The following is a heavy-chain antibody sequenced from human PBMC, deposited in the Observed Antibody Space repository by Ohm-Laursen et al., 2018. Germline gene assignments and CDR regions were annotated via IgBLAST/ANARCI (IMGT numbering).Heavy chain of an antibody. J-gene: IGHJ6*02. D-gene: IGHD1-20*01. CDR3: ARERRGLGRITGSKRYYCGMDV. Sequence: LRLSCTASGFTFSSYWMTWVRQPPGKGLEWIGIIYYSGSTFYNPSLKSRITISVDKSKNQFSLKLRSVTAADTAVYYCARERRGLGRITGSKRYYCGMDVWGRGTTVTVSS. V-gene: IGHV4-39*07. CDR2: IYYSGST. CDR1: GFTFSSYW.